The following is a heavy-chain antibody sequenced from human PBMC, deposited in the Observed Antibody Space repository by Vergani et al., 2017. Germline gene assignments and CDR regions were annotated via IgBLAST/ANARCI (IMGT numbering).Heavy chain of an antibody. CDR2: IIPILGIA. Sequence: QVQLVQSGAEVKKPGSSVKVSCKASGGTFSSYTISWVRQAPGQGLEWMGRIIPILGIANYAQKFQGRVTITADKSTSTAYMELSSLRSEDTAVYYCAKEGYCSSTSCYPLGRQNYYYYMDVWGKGTTVTVSS. CDR3: AKEGYCSSTSCYPLGRQNYYYYMDV. CDR1: GGTFSSYT. D-gene: IGHD2-2*01. V-gene: IGHV1-69*08. J-gene: IGHJ6*03.